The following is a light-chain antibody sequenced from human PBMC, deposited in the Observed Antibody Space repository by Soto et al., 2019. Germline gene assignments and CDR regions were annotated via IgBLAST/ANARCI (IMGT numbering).Light chain of an antibody. J-gene: IGKJ1*01. CDR3: QQSYSTPRT. CDR2: AAS. CDR1: QSISSY. V-gene: IGKV1-39*01. Sequence: DIQMNQSPSSLSASEGDRVTITCRASQSISSYLNWYQQKPGKAPKLLIYAASSLQSGVPSRFSGSGSGTDFTLTISSLQPEDFATYYCQQSYSTPRTFGQGTKVDI.